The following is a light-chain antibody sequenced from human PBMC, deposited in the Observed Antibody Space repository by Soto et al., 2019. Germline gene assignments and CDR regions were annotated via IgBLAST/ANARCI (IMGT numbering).Light chain of an antibody. CDR2: AAS. CDR1: HTISTY. CDR3: QQTYSTLRVT. V-gene: IGKV1-39*01. J-gene: IGKJ5*01. Sequence: DIQMTQSPPTLSASVGDRATITCRASHTISTYLNWYRQEPGKAPKLLIYAASSLQSGVPSRFSGRGSWTDFALTISSLQPEDFATYYCQQTYSTLRVTFGQGTRLDIK.